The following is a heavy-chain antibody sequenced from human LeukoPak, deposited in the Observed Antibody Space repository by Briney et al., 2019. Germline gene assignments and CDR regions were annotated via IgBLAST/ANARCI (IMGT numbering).Heavy chain of an antibody. CDR1: GGSISSSSYY. D-gene: IGHD3-3*01. Sequence: PSETLSLTCTVSGGSISSSSYYWGWIRQPPGKGLEWIGEINHSGSTNYNPSLKSRVTISVDTSKNQFSLKLSSVTAADTAVYYCARGRKTIFGVVIISSYFDYWGQGTLVTVSS. CDR2: INHSGST. J-gene: IGHJ4*02. V-gene: IGHV4-39*07. CDR3: ARGRKTIFGVVIISSYFDY.